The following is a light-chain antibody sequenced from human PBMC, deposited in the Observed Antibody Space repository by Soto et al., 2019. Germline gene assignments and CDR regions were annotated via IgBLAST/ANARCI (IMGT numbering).Light chain of an antibody. Sequence: QSVLTQPPSVSGAPGQRVNISCTGSSSNIGAGYDVHWYQQLPGTAPKLLIYGNSNRPSGVPDRFSGSKSGTSASRAITGLQAEDEAEYYCQSYDSSLSVYVFGTGTKLTVL. CDR1: SSNIGAGYD. CDR3: QSYDSSLSVYV. J-gene: IGLJ1*01. V-gene: IGLV1-40*01. CDR2: GNS.